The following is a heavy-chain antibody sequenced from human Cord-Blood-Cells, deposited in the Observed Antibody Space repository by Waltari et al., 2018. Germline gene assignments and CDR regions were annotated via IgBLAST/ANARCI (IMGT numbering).Heavy chain of an antibody. J-gene: IGHJ6*03. CDR1: GYTLTELS. D-gene: IGHD3-10*01. CDR2: VGPEDGET. CDR3: ATACGSGRQFYYYYMDV. Sequence: QVQLVQSGAEVKKPGASVKVSCKVSGYTLTELSMHWVRQAPGKGLEWIGGVGPEDGETTYAQKFQCRVTMTEDTSTDTAYMELSSLRSEDTAVYYCATACGSGRQFYYYYMDVWGKGTTVTVSS. V-gene: IGHV1-24*01.